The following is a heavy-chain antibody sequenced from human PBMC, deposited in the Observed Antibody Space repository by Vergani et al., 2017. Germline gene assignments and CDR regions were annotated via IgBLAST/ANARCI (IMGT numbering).Heavy chain of an antibody. Sequence: QVQLVQSGAEVKKPGSSVKVSCKASGGTFSSYAISWVRQAPGQGLEWMGGIIPIFGTANYAQKLQGRVTMTTDTSTSTAYMELRSLRSDDTAVYYCARVSGIHMDDYADGWGQGTLVTVSS. D-gene: IGHD3-16*01. CDR3: ARVSGIHMDDYADG. CDR2: IIPIFGTA. V-gene: IGHV1-69*05. J-gene: IGHJ4*02. CDR1: GGTFSSYA.